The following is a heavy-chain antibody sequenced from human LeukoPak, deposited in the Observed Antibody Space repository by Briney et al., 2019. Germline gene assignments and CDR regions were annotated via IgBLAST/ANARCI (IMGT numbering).Heavy chain of an antibody. CDR2: IHNTGNT. J-gene: IGHJ4*02. CDR3: AKSHLGVPHDY. CDR1: GGSISSVGYY. D-gene: IGHD3-3*01. V-gene: IGHV4-39*01. Sequence: SETLSLTCTVSGGSISSVGYYWGGIRQPPGKGLEWVATIHNTGNTNYNPSLKSRVTISIDTSRNQISLRLSSVTAADTAVYYCAKSHLGVPHDYWGQGTLVTVSS.